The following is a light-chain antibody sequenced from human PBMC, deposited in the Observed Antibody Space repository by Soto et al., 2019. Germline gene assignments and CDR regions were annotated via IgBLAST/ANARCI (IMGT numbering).Light chain of an antibody. V-gene: IGKV3-11*01. CDR2: DAS. J-gene: IGKJ1*01. CDR3: QQRSNWPPT. CDR1: QSVSSY. Sequence: IVFTPSPATLAFSPGERATLFLRASQSVSSYLAWYQQKPGQAPRLLIYDASNRATGIPARFSGSGSGTDFTLTISSLEPEDFAVYYCQQRSNWPPTFGQGTKVDIK.